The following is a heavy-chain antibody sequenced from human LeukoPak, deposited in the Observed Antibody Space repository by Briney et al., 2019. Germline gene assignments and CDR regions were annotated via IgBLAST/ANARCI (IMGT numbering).Heavy chain of an antibody. D-gene: IGHD1-26*01. J-gene: IGHJ4*02. CDR1: GFTFSSYE. CDR3: ARYEVGATTKYWNETPSADY. Sequence: LPGGSLRLSCAASGFTFSSYEMNWVRQAPGKGLEWVSYISSSGSTIYYADSVKGRFTISRDNAKNSLYLQMNSLRAEDTAVYYCARYEVGATTKYWNETPSADYWGQGTLVTVSS. CDR2: ISSSGSTI. V-gene: IGHV3-48*03.